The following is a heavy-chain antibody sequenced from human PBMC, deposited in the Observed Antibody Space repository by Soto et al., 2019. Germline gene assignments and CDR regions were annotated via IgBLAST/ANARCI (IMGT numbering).Heavy chain of an antibody. CDR1: GASVSSDNFY. CDR2: TPYSGSS. Sequence: QVQLQKSGPGLVKPSETLSLTCTVSGASVSSDNFYWSWVRQPQGKGLEWMGYTPYSGSSKNNPSPKSRVTISVDTSKSQFSLMLTSLTAADTAVYYCARVVSLRCNYGPFDAWGQGTLVTVSS. CDR3: ARVVSLRCNYGPFDA. D-gene: IGHD4-17*01. V-gene: IGHV4-61*01. J-gene: IGHJ4*02.